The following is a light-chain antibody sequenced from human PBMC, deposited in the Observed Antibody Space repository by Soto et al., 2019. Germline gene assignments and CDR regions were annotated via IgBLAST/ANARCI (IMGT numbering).Light chain of an antibody. CDR1: QSVSSY. CDR2: ATS. CDR3: QHYGRSPM. J-gene: IGKJ1*01. V-gene: IGKV3-20*01. Sequence: EIVLTQSPATLSLSPGERATLSCRASQSVSSYLAWYQQRPGQAPRLLLYATSSRAIGVPDRFSGSGSGTDFTLTISRLEPEDFATYYCQHYGRSPMFGQGTKVDIK.